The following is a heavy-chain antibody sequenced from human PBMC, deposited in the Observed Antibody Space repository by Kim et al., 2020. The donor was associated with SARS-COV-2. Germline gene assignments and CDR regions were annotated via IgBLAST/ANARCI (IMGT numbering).Heavy chain of an antibody. CDR1: GFTFSSYA. CDR2: ISGSGAGT. CDR3: VKREGYRHGYSIDY. D-gene: IGHD5-18*01. V-gene: IGHV3-23*01. J-gene: IGHJ4*02. Sequence: GGSLRLSCAASGFTFSSYAMTWVRQAPGKGLEWVSDISGSGAGTYYADSVKGRFTISRDNSKNTVSQQMNSLRVEDTAAYYCVKREGYRHGYSIDYWGQG.